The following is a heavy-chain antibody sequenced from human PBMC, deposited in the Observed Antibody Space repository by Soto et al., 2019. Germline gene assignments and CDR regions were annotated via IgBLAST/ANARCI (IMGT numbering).Heavy chain of an antibody. D-gene: IGHD3-9*01. Sequence: PGGSLRLSCAASGFTFSSYSMNWVRQAPGKGLEWVPYISSSSRTIYCADSVKGRFTISRDDTQNSLFLLMNSLRAEDTAIYYCARDKDWAFDYWGQGTLVTVSS. CDR3: ARDKDWAFDY. CDR1: GFTFSSYS. J-gene: IGHJ4*02. CDR2: ISSSSRTI. V-gene: IGHV3-48*04.